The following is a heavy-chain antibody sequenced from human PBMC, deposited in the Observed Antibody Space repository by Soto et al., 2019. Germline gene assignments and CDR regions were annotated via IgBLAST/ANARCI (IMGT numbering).Heavy chain of an antibody. J-gene: IGHJ4*02. CDR2: ISYDGSNK. CDR1: GFTFSSYG. D-gene: IGHD3-16*01. Sequence: RLSCAASGFTFSSYGMHWVRQAPGKGLEWVSVISYDGSNKYYADSVKGRFTISRDNSKNTLYLQMDSLRAEDTAVYYCEKDQGAYDYVWGSSPGDYWGQGTLVTVSS. V-gene: IGHV3-30*18. CDR3: EKDQGAYDYVWGSSPGDY.